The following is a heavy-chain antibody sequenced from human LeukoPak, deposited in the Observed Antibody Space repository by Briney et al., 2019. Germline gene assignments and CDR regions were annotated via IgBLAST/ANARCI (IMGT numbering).Heavy chain of an antibody. CDR3: ARGLRAFDY. CDR2: INHSGST. D-gene: IGHD4-17*01. Sequence: SETLSLTCAVYGGSFSGYYWSWIRQPPGNGLEWIGEINHSGSTNYNPSLKSRVTISVDTSKNQFSLKLSSVTAADTAVYYCARGLRAFDYWGQGTLVTVSS. J-gene: IGHJ4*02. V-gene: IGHV4-34*01. CDR1: GGSFSGYY.